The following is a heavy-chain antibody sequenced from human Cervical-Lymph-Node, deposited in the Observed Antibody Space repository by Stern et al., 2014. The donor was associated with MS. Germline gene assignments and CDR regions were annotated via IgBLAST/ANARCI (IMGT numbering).Heavy chain of an antibody. CDR3: ARLEYTTSYYSHYFDY. CDR2: VYYSGST. V-gene: IGHV4-39*01. CDR1: GGSISSGSFY. D-gene: IGHD1-26*01. Sequence: QVQLQESGPGLVKPSETLSLRCTVSGGSISSGSFYWGWIRQPPGKGLEWIGTVYYSGSTYYNLSLKSRATISGATPKTQFSLTRRSVTAADTAVYYCARLEYTTSYYSHYFDYWGQGTLVTVSS. J-gene: IGHJ4*02.